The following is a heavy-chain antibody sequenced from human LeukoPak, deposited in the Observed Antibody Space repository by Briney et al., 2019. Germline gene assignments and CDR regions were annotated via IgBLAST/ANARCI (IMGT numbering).Heavy chain of an antibody. Sequence: GSSVKVSCKASGGTFSSYAISCVRQAPGQGLEWMGGIIPIFGTANYAQKFQGRVTITADKSTSTAYMELSSLRSEDTAVYYCARDGSGLRYFDWLLYGGSFDYWGQGTLVTVSS. CDR2: IIPIFGTA. V-gene: IGHV1-69*06. CDR1: GGTFSSYA. D-gene: IGHD3-9*01. CDR3: ARDGSGLRYFDWLLYGGSFDY. J-gene: IGHJ4*02.